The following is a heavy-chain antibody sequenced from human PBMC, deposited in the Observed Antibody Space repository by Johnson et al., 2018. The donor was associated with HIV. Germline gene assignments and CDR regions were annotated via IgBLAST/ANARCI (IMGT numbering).Heavy chain of an antibody. CDR2: IYSGGST. CDR3: AKDEALGWELDPDAFDI. D-gene: IGHD1-26*01. Sequence: MLLVESGGGLVQPGGSLRLSCAASGFSVSSNYMTWVRQPPGKGLEWVSVIYSGGSTYHADSVKGRFSISRDNSKNTLYLEINSLRAEDTAVYYCAKDEALGWELDPDAFDIWGQGTMVTVSS. CDR1: GFSVSSNY. J-gene: IGHJ3*02. V-gene: IGHV3-66*01.